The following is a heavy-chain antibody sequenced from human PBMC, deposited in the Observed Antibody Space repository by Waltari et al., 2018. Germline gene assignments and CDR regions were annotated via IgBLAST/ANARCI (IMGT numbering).Heavy chain of an antibody. CDR3: ARNPRYDSPD. D-gene: IGHD3-22*01. J-gene: IGHJ4*02. CDR1: GFTVSNDY. Sequence: EVQLAESGGGLVQPGASRRICGADSGFTVSNDYMSWVRQAPGKGLEWVSLIYSGGYTQYADSVKGRFTISRDNSKNTLYLQMNSLRVEDTAVYYCARNPRYDSPDWGQGTLVTVSS. CDR2: IYSGGYT. V-gene: IGHV3-66*02.